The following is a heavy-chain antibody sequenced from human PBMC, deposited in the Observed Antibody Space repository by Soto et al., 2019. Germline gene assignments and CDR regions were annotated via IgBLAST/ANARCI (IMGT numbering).Heavy chain of an antibody. D-gene: IGHD3-10*01. CDR2: INPSRGST. J-gene: IGHJ4*02. Sequence: QVQLVQSGAEVKKPGASVKVSCKASGYTFTTYYMHWVRQAPGQGLEWMGVINPSRGSTSYAQKFQGRVTMTRDTSTSTVYMELSSLRSEDTAVYYCAQLWFGVRSDYWGQGTLVTVSS. CDR1: GYTFTTYY. CDR3: AQLWFGVRSDY. V-gene: IGHV1-46*03.